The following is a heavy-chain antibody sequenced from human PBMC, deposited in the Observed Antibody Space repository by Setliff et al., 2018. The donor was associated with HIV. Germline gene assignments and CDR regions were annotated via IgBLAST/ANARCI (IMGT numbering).Heavy chain of an antibody. J-gene: IGHJ5*02. Sequence: SVKVSCKASGGTFSSYAISWVRQAPGQGLEWMGGIIPIFGTANYAQKFQGRVTMTRNTSISTAYMELSSLRSEDTAVYYCAREGNFWRVFDPWGQGTLVTVS. CDR3: AREGNFWRVFDP. CDR2: IIPIFGTA. V-gene: IGHV1-69*05. D-gene: IGHD3-3*01. CDR1: GGTFSSYA.